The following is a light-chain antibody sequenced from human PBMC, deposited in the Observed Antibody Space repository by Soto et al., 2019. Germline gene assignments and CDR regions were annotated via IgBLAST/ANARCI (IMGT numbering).Light chain of an antibody. Sequence: AIQMTQSPSSLSASVGDRVTITCRASQAIRNDVSWYQQKPGKAPKLLIYAASSLHSGVPARFSGSGSGTDFTLTISSLQPEDFASYYCLQDYDLWTFDQGTKVEIK. V-gene: IGKV1-6*01. J-gene: IGKJ1*01. CDR3: LQDYDLWT. CDR1: QAIRND. CDR2: AAS.